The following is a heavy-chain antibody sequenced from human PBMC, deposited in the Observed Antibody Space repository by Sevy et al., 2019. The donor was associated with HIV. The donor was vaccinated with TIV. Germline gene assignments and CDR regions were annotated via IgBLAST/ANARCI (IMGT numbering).Heavy chain of an antibody. V-gene: IGHV3-23*01. CDR2: LSFGCGKI. D-gene: IGHD2-8*02. Sequence: GGSLRLSCAASGFAFYDYSMSCIRQAPGKGLEWVATLSFGCGKINYADSVKGRFTISRDNSKNSFYLQMDNLRVEDTALYYCAREWCTRPHDYWGQGTQVTVSS. J-gene: IGHJ4*02. CDR3: AREWCTRPHDY. CDR1: GFAFYDYS.